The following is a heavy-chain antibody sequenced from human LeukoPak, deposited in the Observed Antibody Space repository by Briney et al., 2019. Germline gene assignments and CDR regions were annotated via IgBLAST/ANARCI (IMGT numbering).Heavy chain of an antibody. Sequence: PGGSLRLSCAASGFTFDDYGMSWVRQAPGKGLEWVCGIKCNGGNTGYADSVKGRVTISRDNAKTSLFLQMGSLRAEDTALYYCARDLLYCSGGTCYSAERYFDYWGQGTPVTVSS. D-gene: IGHD2-15*01. V-gene: IGHV3-20*04. CDR2: IKCNGGNT. CDR3: ARDLLYCSGGTCYSAERYFDY. J-gene: IGHJ4*02. CDR1: GFTFDDYG.